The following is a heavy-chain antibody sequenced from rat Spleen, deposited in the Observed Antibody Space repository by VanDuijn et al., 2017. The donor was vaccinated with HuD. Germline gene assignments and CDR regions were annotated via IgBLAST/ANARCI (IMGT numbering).Heavy chain of an antibody. Sequence: EVQLVESGGGLVQPGRSLKLPCAASGFIFSDYGMAWVRQAPTKGLEWVETISYGDTSGHSSTYYRDSVKGRFTIARDNAKSTLSLQMDSLRSEDTATYYCARRHYGYTDYFDYWGQGVMVTVSS. CDR2: ISYGDTSGHSST. V-gene: IGHV5-29*01. CDR3: ARRHYGYTDYFDY. D-gene: IGHD1-9*01. CDR1: GFIFSDYG. J-gene: IGHJ2*01.